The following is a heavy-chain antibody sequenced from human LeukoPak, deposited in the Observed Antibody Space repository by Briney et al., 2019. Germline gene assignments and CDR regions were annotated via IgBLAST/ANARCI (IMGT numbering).Heavy chain of an antibody. D-gene: IGHD3-9*01. CDR3: ARDKGYDILTGYYFDP. V-gene: IGHV3-23*01. J-gene: IGHJ5*02. CDR2: ISGSGGST. CDR1: GFTFSNYA. Sequence: GASLRLSCAASGFTFSNYAMSWVRQAPGKGLEWVLGISGSGGSTYYADSVKGRFTISRDNAKNTLYLQMNSLRAEDTAVYYCARDKGYDILTGYYFDPWGQGTLVTVSS.